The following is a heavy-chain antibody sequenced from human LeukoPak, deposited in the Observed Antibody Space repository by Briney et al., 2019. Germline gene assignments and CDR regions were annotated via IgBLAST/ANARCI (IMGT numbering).Heavy chain of an antibody. D-gene: IGHD3-3*01. CDR3: ARDRGRVTIFGVVTLFKDYYYYGMDV. CDR1: GYTFTSYA. J-gene: IGHJ6*02. V-gene: IGHV7-4-1*02. CDR2: INTNTGNP. Sequence: GASVKVSCKASGYTFTSYAMNWVRQAPGQGLEWMGWINTNTGNPTYALGFTGRFVFSLDTSVSTAYLQISSLKAEDTAVYYCARDRGRVTIFGVVTLFKDYYYYGMDVWGQGTTVTVSS.